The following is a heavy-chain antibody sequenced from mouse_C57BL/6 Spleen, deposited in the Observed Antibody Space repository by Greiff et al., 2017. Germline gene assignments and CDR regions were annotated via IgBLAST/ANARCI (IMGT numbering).Heavy chain of an antibody. CDR2: ISYDGSN. CDR3: AREEEDYYFDY. J-gene: IGHJ2*01. CDR1: GYSITSGYY. V-gene: IGHV3-6*01. Sequence: VQLKESGPGLVKPSQSLSLTCSVTGYSITSGYYWNWIRQFPGNKLEWMGYISYDGSNNYNPSLKNRISITRDTSKNQFFLKLNSVTTEDTATYYCAREEEDYYFDYWGQGTTLTVSS.